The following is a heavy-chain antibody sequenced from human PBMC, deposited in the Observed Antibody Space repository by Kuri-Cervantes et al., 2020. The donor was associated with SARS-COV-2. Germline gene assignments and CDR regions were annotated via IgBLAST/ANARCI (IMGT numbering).Heavy chain of an antibody. D-gene: IGHD3-22*01. V-gene: IGHV1-69*13. CDR1: GGTFSSYA. J-gene: IGHJ6*02. Sequence: SVKVSCKASGGTFSSYAISWVRQAPGQGLEWMGGIIPIFGTANYAQKFQGRVTITADESTSTAYMELSSLRSEDTAVYYCARGRHYYDSSGYRSYYYGMDVWGQGTTVTVSS. CDR3: ARGRHYYDSSGYRSYYYGMDV. CDR2: IIPIFGTA.